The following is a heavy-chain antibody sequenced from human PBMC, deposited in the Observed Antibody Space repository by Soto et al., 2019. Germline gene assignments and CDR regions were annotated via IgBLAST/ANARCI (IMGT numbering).Heavy chain of an antibody. CDR2: ISISSSYT. Sequence: GGSRRRSCAASGFTFSYYYMSWIRQAPGKGLEWVSYISISSSYTNYADSVKGRFTISRDNAKNSLYLQMNSLRAEDTAVYYCARDLKLVGATGVDYWGQGTLVTVSS. J-gene: IGHJ4*02. CDR1: GFTFSYYY. V-gene: IGHV3-11*06. D-gene: IGHD1-26*01. CDR3: ARDLKLVGATGVDY.